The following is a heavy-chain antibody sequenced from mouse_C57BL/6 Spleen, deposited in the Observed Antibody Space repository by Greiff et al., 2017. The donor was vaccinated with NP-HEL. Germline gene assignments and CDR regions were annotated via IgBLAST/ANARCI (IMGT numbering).Heavy chain of an antibody. CDR3: ARCRFSTTVVATGFDY. CDR1: GYAFTNYL. CDR2: INPGSGGT. J-gene: IGHJ2*01. V-gene: IGHV1-54*01. Sequence: VQLQQSGAELVRPGTSVKVSCKASGYAFTNYLIEWVKQRPGQGLEWIGVINPGSGGTNYNEKFKGKATLTADKSSSTAYMQLSSLTSEDSAVYFCARCRFSTTVVATGFDYWGQGTTLTVSS. D-gene: IGHD1-1*01.